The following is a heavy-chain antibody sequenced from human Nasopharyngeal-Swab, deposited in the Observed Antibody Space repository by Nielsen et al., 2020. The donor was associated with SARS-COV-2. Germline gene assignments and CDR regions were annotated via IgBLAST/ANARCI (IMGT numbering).Heavy chain of an antibody. Sequence: KVSCKGFGHSFSNYWFAWVRQMPGKGLELMGIIYPGNSDTRYSPSFQGQVTISADKSISTAYLQWSSLRASDAAIYHCARQRTTLTLGRAFDLWGQGTMVTVSS. J-gene: IGHJ3*01. V-gene: IGHV5-51*01. D-gene: IGHD4-17*01. CDR2: IYPGNSDT. CDR1: GHSFSNYW. CDR3: ARQRTTLTLGRAFDL.